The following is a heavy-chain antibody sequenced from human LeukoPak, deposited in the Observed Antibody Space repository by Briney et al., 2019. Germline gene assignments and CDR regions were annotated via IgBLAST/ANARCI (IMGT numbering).Heavy chain of an antibody. J-gene: IGHJ4*02. CDR2: ISSSSSYI. D-gene: IGHD6-19*01. CDR1: GFTFSSCS. CDR3: AREVPNLVAVPNDY. Sequence: GGSLRLSCAASGFTFSSCSMNWVRQAPGKGLEWVSSISSSSSYIYYADSVKGRFTISRDNAKNSLYLQMNSLRAEDTAVYYCAREVPNLVAVPNDYWGQGTLVTVSS. V-gene: IGHV3-21*01.